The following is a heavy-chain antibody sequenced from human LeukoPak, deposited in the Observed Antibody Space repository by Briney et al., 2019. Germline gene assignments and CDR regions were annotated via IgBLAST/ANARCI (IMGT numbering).Heavy chain of an antibody. V-gene: IGHV3-21*04. CDR3: VRDRGTYRPIDY. J-gene: IGHJ4*02. D-gene: IGHD1-26*01. CDR1: TYSFSRFS. Sequence: GGSLRLSCESSTYSFSRFSMNWVRQAPGKGLEWVSSISYTGTYIYYADSVKGRFTISRDNAQNSLYLQMNSLRAEDTANYYCVRDRGTYRPIDYWGQGTLVTVSS. CDR2: ISYTGTYI.